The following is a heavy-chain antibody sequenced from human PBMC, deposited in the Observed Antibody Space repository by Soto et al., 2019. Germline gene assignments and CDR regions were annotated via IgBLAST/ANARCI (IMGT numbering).Heavy chain of an antibody. D-gene: IGHD3-9*01. CDR3: ARSAGLDDISPRDYYGMDV. CDR2: ISAYNGNT. Sequence: ASVKVSCKASGYTFTSYGISWVRQAPGQGLEWMGWISAYNGNTNYAQKLQGRVTMTTDTSTSTAYMELRSLRSDDTAVYYCARSAGLDDISPRDYYGMDVWGQGTTVTVSS. V-gene: IGHV1-18*01. J-gene: IGHJ6*02. CDR1: GYTFTSYG.